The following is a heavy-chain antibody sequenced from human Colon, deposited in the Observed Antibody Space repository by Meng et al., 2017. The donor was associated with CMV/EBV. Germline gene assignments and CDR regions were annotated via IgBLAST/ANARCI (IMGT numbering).Heavy chain of an antibody. CDR3: ARDIDSAEGY. V-gene: IGHV1-69*12. J-gene: IGHJ4*02. Sequence: VQLVQSWAEVNEPCSSVKVSCKASGGTFSSYAISWVRQAPGQGLEWMGGIIPIFGTANYAQKFQGRVTITADESTSTAYMELSCLRSEDTAVYYCARDIDSAEGYWGQGTLVTVSS. CDR1: GGTFSSYA. D-gene: IGHD1-26*01. CDR2: IIPIFGTA.